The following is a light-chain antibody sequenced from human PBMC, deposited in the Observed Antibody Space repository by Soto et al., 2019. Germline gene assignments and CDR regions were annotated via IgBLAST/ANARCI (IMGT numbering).Light chain of an antibody. CDR3: QQRSNGPSYT. Sequence: EIVLTQSPATLSLSPGKRATLSCRASQSISSYLAWYQQTPGQAPRLLIYDASSRATGIPARFSGSGSGTDFTLTISSLEPEDFAVYYRQQRSNGPSYTFGQGTKVEIK. CDR1: QSISSY. V-gene: IGKV3-11*01. CDR2: DAS. J-gene: IGKJ2*01.